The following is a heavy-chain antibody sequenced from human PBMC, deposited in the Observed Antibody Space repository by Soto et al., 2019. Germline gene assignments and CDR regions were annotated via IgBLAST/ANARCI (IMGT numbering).Heavy chain of an antibody. Sequence: ASETLSLTCTVSGGSISSYYWSWIRQPPGKGLEWIGYIYYSGSTNYNPSLKSRVTISVDTSKNQFSLKLSSVTAADTAVYYCARDQGYCSGGSCYDNWFDPWGQGTLVTVSS. D-gene: IGHD2-15*01. J-gene: IGHJ5*02. CDR3: ARDQGYCSGGSCYDNWFDP. CDR1: GGSISSYY. V-gene: IGHV4-59*01. CDR2: IYYSGST.